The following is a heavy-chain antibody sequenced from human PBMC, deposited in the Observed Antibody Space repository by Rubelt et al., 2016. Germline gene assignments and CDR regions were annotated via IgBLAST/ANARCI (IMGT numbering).Heavy chain of an antibody. Sequence: GSGGGLVQPGGSLRLSCAASGFTFDDYAMHWVRQAPGKGLEWVSGISWNSGSIGYADSVKGRFTISRDNAKNSLYLQMNSLRAEDTAVYYCGRDQGRSGSYFDRWSQGTLVTVSS. CDR3: GRDQGRSGSYFDR. CDR2: ISWNSGSI. CDR1: GFTFDDYA. J-gene: IGHJ4*02. D-gene: IGHD1-26*01. V-gene: IGHV3-9*01.